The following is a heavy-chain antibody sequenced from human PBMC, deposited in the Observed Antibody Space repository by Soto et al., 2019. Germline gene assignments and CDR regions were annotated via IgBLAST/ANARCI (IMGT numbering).Heavy chain of an antibody. CDR1: GFTFGDYA. J-gene: IGHJ6*02. D-gene: IGHD1-1*01. V-gene: IGHV3-9*01. CDR2: ISWNSGSI. CDR3: AKAPTHDWNPVTGMDV. Sequence: EVQLVESGGGLVQPGRSLRLSCAASGFTFGDYAMHWVRQGTGKGLEWVSGISWNSGSIGYADFVKGRFTVSRDNAKKSLYLQMNSLRAEDTAMYYCAKAPTHDWNPVTGMDVWGQGTTVTVSS.